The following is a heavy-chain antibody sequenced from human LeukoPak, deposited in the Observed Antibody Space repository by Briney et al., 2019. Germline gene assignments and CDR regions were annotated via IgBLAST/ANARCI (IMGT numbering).Heavy chain of an antibody. CDR2: INHSGST. CDR3: AGTSRYYYDSSGSRAFDI. V-gene: IGHV4-34*01. J-gene: IGHJ3*02. Sequence: SETLSLTCAVYGGSFSGYYWSWIRQPPGKGLEWVGEINHSGSTNYNPSLKSRVTISVDTSKNQFSLKLSSVTAADTAVYYCAGTSRYYYDSSGSRAFDIWGQGTMVTVSS. CDR1: GGSFSGYY. D-gene: IGHD3-22*01.